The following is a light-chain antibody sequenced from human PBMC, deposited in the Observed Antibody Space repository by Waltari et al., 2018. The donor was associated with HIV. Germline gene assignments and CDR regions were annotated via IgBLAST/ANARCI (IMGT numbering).Light chain of an antibody. J-gene: IGLJ3*02. Sequence: QSALTQPASVSGSPGQSITISCTGTSSDVGGYNYVSWYQPHPGKAHKLMIYDVSNRPSGVSNRFSGSKSGNTASLTISGLQAEDEADYYCSSYTSSSTLWVFGGGTKLTVL. CDR2: DVS. CDR3: SSYTSSSTLWV. V-gene: IGLV2-14*03. CDR1: SSDVGGYNY.